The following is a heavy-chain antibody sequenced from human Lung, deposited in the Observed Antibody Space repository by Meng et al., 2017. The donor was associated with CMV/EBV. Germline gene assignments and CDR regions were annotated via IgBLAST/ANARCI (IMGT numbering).Heavy chain of an antibody. V-gene: IGHV3-64*01. CDR3: ARESGGSGESLLDN. CDR2: IGANGNNT. Sequence: SGFPFSYYAMHWVRQAPGKGLEYVSAIGANGNNTYYAKSVKGRFTISRDNSKNTLYLQMGSLRTEDMAVYYCARESGGSGESLLDNWGRGTLVTVSS. J-gene: IGHJ4*02. D-gene: IGHD2-15*01. CDR1: GFPFSYYA.